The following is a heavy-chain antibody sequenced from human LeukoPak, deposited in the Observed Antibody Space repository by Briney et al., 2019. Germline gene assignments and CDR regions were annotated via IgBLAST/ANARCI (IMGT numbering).Heavy chain of an antibody. V-gene: IGHV1-18*01. J-gene: IGHJ4*02. CDR3: ARDSVDGSGTYYSESPDY. CDR1: GYTLTNYG. Sequence: ASVKVSCKASGYTLTNYGISWVRQAPGQGLEWMGWISAYNRNTDYAQHLRGRVTMTTDTSTSTAYMELRGLRSDDTAVYYCARDSVDGSGTYYSESPDYWGQGTLVTVSS. D-gene: IGHD3-10*01. CDR2: ISAYNRNT.